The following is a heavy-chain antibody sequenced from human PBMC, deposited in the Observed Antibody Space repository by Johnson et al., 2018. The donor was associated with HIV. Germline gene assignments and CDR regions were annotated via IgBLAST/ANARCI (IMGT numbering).Heavy chain of an antibody. CDR2: IRYDGSNK. V-gene: IGHV3-30*02. CDR3: AKNMWGFLYSGYDRDAFDI. D-gene: IGHD5-12*01. J-gene: IGHJ3*02. CDR1: GFTFSNYG. Sequence: VQLVESGGGVVQPVGSLRLSCAASGFTFSNYGMHWVRQAPGKGLEWVAFIRYDGSNKYYADSVKGRFTISRDNSKNTLYLQMNSLRAEDTAVYYCAKNMWGFLYSGYDRDAFDIWGQGTMVTVSS.